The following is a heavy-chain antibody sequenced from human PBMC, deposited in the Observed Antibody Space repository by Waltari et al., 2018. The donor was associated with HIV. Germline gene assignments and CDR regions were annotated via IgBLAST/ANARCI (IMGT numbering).Heavy chain of an antibody. CDR2: ISRDSRYR. D-gene: IGHD3-16*01. Sequence: DVQLVESGGGLVKPGGSLRLACAGSGFSFTYYSMNWVRQAPGKVLEWVASISRDSRYRYYADSVKGRFTISRDNARNSLFLQMNSLRADDTAVYYCVRGGEGTYGDYWGQGTLVTVSS. J-gene: IGHJ4*02. CDR3: VRGGEGTYGDY. V-gene: IGHV3-21*01. CDR1: GFSFTYYS.